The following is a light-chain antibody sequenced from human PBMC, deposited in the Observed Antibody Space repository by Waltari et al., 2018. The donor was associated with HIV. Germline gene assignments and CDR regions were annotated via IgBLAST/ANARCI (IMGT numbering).Light chain of an antibody. CDR2: DKN. V-gene: IGLV1-51*01. CDR1: SSNQGNNF. J-gene: IGLJ2*01. Sequence: QSVLTQPPSVSAAPGQKVTISCSGSSSNQGNNFITWSQKVPGTAPKLLISDKNTGPPGISYRFSGSKSGTSVTLGISGLQTGDEADYYCATWDSSLSAGVFGGGTKVTVL. CDR3: ATWDSSLSAGV.